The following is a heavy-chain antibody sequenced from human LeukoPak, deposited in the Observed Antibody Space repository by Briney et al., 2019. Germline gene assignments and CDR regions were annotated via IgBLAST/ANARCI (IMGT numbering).Heavy chain of an antibody. CDR1: GFTFSSYA. V-gene: IGHV3-23*01. Sequence: GGSLRLSCAASGFTFSSYAMSWVRQAPGKGLEWVSAISGSGGSTYYADSVKGRFTISRDNAKNSLYLQMNSLRAEDTAVYYCARTIVVVPAAMDSEYSSGSGFDYWGQGTLVTVSS. J-gene: IGHJ4*02. CDR3: ARTIVVVPAAMDSEYSSGSGFDY. D-gene: IGHD2-2*01. CDR2: ISGSGGST.